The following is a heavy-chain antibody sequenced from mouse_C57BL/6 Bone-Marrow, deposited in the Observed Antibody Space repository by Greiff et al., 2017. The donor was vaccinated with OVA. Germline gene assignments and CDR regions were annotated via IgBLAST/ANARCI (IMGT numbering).Heavy chain of an antibody. CDR2: IDPNSGGT. CDR1: GYTFTSYW. J-gene: IGHJ4*01. CDR3: ARSYAQRYYYAMDY. V-gene: IGHV1-72*01. Sequence: QVQLQQPGAELVKPGASVKLSCKASGYTFTSYWMHWVKQRPGRGLEWIGRIDPNSGGTKYNEKFKSKATLTVDKPSSTAYMHLSSLTSEDYAVYYCARSYAQRYYYAMDYWGQGTSVTVSS. D-gene: IGHD6-5*01.